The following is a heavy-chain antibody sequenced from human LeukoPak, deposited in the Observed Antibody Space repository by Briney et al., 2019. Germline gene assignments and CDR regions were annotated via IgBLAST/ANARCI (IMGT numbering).Heavy chain of an antibody. CDR2: IYPDDSDT. J-gene: IGHJ3*02. CDR3: ARIWLRAFDI. D-gene: IGHD3-16*01. V-gene: IGHV5-51*01. CDR1: GYSFTNYW. Sequence: GESLKISCKGSGYSFTNYWIAWVRQMPGKGLEWTGIIYPDDSDTRYSPSFQGQVTISVDKSISTAYLQWSSLKASDTAMYYCARIWLRAFDIWGQGTMVTVSS.